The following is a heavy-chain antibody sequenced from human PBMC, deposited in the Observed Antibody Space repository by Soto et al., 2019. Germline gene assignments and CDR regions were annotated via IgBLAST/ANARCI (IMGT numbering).Heavy chain of an antibody. V-gene: IGHV3-15*01. J-gene: IGHJ4*02. CDR2: IKTKPDDGTI. CDR1: GLIFSDVW. CDR3: TTSNLGVDF. Sequence: EVQLVESGGGLVKPGGSLRLSCAASGLIFSDVWMTWVRQAPGKGLEWVGRIKTKPDDGTIDYAAPVRGRFTISRDDSKNTLYLQMTSLTPDDTGVYYCTTSNLGVDFGGPGTLVTVSS.